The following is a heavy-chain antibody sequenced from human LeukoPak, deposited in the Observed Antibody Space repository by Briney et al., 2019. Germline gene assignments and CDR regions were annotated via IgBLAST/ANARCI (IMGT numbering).Heavy chain of an antibody. V-gene: IGHV1-2*04. D-gene: IGHD2-8*02. CDR3: ARADTDHPFDY. J-gene: IGHJ4*02. CDR2: INPNSGGT. Sequence: ASVKVSCKASGYTFTGYYMHWVRQAPGQGLEWMGWINPNSGGTNYAQKFQGWVTMTRDTSISTAYMELSSLRSEDTAVYYCARADTDHPFDYWGQGTLVTVSS. CDR1: GYTFTGYY.